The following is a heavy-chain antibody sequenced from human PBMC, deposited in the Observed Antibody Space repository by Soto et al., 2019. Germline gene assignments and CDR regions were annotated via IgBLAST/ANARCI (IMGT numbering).Heavy chain of an antibody. J-gene: IGHJ6*02. CDR2: INHSGST. CDR3: ARVGRDGSRRLGPHYYYGLDV. CDR1: GGSFSGYY. Sequence: PSETLSLTCAVYGGSFSGYYWSWIRQPPGKGLEWIGEINHSGSTNYNPSLKSRVTISVDTSKNQFSLKLSSVTAADTAVYYCARVGRDGSRRLGPHYYYGLDVWGQGTTVTVSS. D-gene: IGHD3-10*01. V-gene: IGHV4-34*01.